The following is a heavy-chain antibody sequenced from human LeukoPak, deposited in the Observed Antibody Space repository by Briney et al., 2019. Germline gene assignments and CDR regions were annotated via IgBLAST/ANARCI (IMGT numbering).Heavy chain of an antibody. CDR2: IYYSGST. J-gene: IGHJ4*02. D-gene: IGHD3-3*01. CDR3: ASPHYDFWSGYSY. V-gene: IGHV4-39*01. Sequence: SETLSLTCTVSGGSISSSSYYWGWIRQPPGKGLEWIGSIYYSGSTYYNPSLKSQVTISVDTSKNQFSLKLSSVTAADTAVYYCASPHYDFWSGYSYWGQGTLVTVSS. CDR1: GGSISSSSYY.